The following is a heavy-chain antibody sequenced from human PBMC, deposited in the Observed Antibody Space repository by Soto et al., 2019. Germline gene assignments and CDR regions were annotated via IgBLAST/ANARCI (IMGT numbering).Heavy chain of an antibody. CDR3: ATHGSGSYPR. CDR2: IYYSGST. Sequence: QVQLQESGPGLVKPSETLSLTCTVSGCSISSYYWSWIRQPPGKGLEWIGYIYYSGSTNYNPSLKSRVTISVDTSKNQFSLKLSSVTAADTAVYYCATHGSGSYPRWGQGTLVTVSS. J-gene: IGHJ4*02. V-gene: IGHV4-59*01. D-gene: IGHD1-26*01. CDR1: GCSISSYY.